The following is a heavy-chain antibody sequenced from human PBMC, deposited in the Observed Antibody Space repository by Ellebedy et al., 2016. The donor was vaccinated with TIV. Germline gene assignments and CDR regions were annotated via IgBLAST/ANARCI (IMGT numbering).Heavy chain of an antibody. CDR1: RYTFTGYY. CDR2: INPNSGVT. Sequence: AASVKVSCKASRYTFTGYYMHWARQAPGQGLEWMGWINPNSGVTDYAQKFQGRVTMTRDTSISTAYMELSRLRSDDTAVYHCARGPGGALERLPILDYWGQGTLVTVSS. D-gene: IGHD3-3*01. CDR3: ARGPGGALERLPILDY. V-gene: IGHV1-2*02. J-gene: IGHJ4*02.